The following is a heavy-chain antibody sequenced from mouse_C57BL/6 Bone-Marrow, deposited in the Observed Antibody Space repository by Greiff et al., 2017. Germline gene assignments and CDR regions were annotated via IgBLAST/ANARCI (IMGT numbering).Heavy chain of an antibody. CDR2: ISGGGGNT. D-gene: IGHD3-3*01. CDR3: ARHGGWPWFAY. CDR1: GFTFSSYT. J-gene: IGHJ3*01. V-gene: IGHV5-9*01. Sequence: EVQVVESGGGLVKPGGSLKLSCAASGFTFSSYTMSWVRQTPEKRLEWVATISGGGGNTYYPDSVKGRFTISRDNAKNTLYLQMSSLRSEDTALYYCARHGGWPWFAYWGQGTLVTVSA.